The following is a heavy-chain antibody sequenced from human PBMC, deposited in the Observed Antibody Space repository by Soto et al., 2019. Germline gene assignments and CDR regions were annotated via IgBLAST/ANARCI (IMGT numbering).Heavy chain of an antibody. D-gene: IGHD3-3*01. J-gene: IGHJ6*02. CDR1: GFTFSSYG. CDR2: ISYDGSNK. V-gene: IGHV3-30*18. CDR3: AKNEAITIFGVVMTHYYYYYGMDV. Sequence: QVQLVESGGGVVQPGRSLRLSCAASGFTFSSYGMHWVRQAPGKGLEWVAVISYDGSNKYYADSVKGRFTISRDNSKNTLSLQMNSLRAEDTALYYCAKNEAITIFGVVMTHYYYYYGMDVWGQGTTVSVSS.